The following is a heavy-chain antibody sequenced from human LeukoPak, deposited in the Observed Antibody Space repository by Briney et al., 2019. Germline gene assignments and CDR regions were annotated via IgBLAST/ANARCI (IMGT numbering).Heavy chain of an antibody. Sequence: SETLSLTCTVSGGSISSYYWSWIRQPAGKGLEWIGRIYTSGSTNYNPSLKSRVTMSVDTSKNQFSLKLSSVTAADTAVYYCARGLRYQPLNSYYFDYWGQGTLVTVSS. CDR2: IYTSGST. CDR3: ARGLRYQPLNSYYFDY. D-gene: IGHD2-2*01. J-gene: IGHJ4*02. CDR1: GGSISSYY. V-gene: IGHV4-4*07.